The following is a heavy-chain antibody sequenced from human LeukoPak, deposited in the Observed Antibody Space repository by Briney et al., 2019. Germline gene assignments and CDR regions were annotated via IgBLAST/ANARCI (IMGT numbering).Heavy chain of an antibody. J-gene: IGHJ3*02. CDR3: ARHLQLAAGSIGAFDI. CDR2: IYTSGST. Sequence: SETLSLTCTVSGGSISSYYWSWIRQPAGKGLEWIGRIYTSGSTNYNPSLKSRVTASVDTSTNQFSLKLSSVTVADTAMYYCARHLQLAAGSIGAFDIWGQGTMVTVSS. V-gene: IGHV4-4*07. D-gene: IGHD6-25*01. CDR1: GGSISSYY.